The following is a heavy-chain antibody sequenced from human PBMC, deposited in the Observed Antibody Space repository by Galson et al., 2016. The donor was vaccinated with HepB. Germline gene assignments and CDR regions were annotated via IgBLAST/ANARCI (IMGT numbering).Heavy chain of an antibody. CDR3: ARAILRFGPSDAFDL. CDR1: GFTVSSHY. V-gene: IGHV3-53*01. D-gene: IGHD3-10*01. J-gene: IGHJ3*01. Sequence: SLRLSCAASGFTVSSHYMSWVRQAPGKGLECVSLIYRGGDTFYAASVKGRFTISRDNYKNTLYLQLNSLRAEDAAVYYCARAILRFGPSDAFDLWGQGTMVTVSS. CDR2: IYRGGDT.